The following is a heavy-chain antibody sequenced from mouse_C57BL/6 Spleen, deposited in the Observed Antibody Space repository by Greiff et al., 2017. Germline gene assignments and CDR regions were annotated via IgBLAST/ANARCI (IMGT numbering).Heavy chain of an antibody. CDR1: GYTFTSYW. V-gene: IGHV1-69*01. CDR2: IDPSDSYT. D-gene: IGHD1-1*01. CDR3: ARAYYYGSSYYAMDY. Sequence: QVQLKQPGAELVMPGASVKLSCKASGYTFTSYWMHWVKQRPGQGLEWIGEIDPSDSYTNYNQKFKGKSTLTVDKSSSTAYMQLSSLTSEDSAVYYCARAYYYGSSYYAMDYWGQGTSVTVSP. J-gene: IGHJ4*01.